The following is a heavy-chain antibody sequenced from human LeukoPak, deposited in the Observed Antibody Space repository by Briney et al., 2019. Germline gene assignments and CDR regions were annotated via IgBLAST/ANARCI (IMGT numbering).Heavy chain of an antibody. CDR3: ARAGGYDSGWYFDL. J-gene: IGHJ2*01. CDR2: IYHSGST. Sequence: SETLSLTCAGSGGSISSGGYSWSWIRQPPGKGLEWIGYIYHSGSTYYNPSLKSRVTISVDRSKNQFSLKLSSVTAADTAVYYCARAGGYDSGWYFDLWGRGTLVTVSS. V-gene: IGHV4-30-2*01. D-gene: IGHD5-12*01. CDR1: GGSISSGGYS.